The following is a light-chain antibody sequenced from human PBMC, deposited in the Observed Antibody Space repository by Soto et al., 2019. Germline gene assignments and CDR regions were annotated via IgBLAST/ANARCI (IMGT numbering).Light chain of an antibody. J-gene: IGKJ2*01. Sequence: DIPMTQSPSTLSASVGDRVTITCRASQSINSWLAWYQQKPGKAPKLLIYDASSLESGVPSRFSGSGSGTEFTLTISSLQPDDFATYYCQQYNTYPYIFGQGTKLEIK. CDR2: DAS. CDR3: QQYNTYPYI. V-gene: IGKV1-5*01. CDR1: QSINSW.